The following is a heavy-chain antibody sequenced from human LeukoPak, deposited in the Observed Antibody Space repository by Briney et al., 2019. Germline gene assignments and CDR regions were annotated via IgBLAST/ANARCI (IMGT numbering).Heavy chain of an antibody. Sequence: ASVKVSCKASGGTFSSYAISWVRQAPGQGLEWMGGIIPIFGTANCAQKFQGRVTITADESTSTAYMELSSLRSEDTAVYYCARADTDNTYFDYWGQGTLVTVSS. CDR2: IIPIFGTA. V-gene: IGHV1-69*13. J-gene: IGHJ4*02. D-gene: IGHD5-18*01. CDR3: ARADTDNTYFDY. CDR1: GGTFSSYA.